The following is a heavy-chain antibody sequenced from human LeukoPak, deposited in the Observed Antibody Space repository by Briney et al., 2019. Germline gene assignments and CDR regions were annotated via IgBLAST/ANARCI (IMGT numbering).Heavy chain of an antibody. Sequence: PSETLSLTCTVSGGSISSGSYYWGWIRQPPGKGLEWIGSIYHSGSTYYNPSLKSRVTISVDTSKNQFSLKLSSVTAADTAVYYCARAPASVVTPYNIWGQGTMVTVSS. CDR2: IYHSGST. J-gene: IGHJ3*02. D-gene: IGHD4-23*01. CDR1: GGSISSGSYY. V-gene: IGHV4-39*07. CDR3: ARAPASVVTPYNI.